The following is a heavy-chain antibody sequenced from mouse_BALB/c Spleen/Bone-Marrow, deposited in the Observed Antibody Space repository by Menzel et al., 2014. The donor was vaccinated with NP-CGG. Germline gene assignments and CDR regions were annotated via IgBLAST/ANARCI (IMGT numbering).Heavy chain of an antibody. CDR1: GLNTKDTY. Sequence: EVQLQQSGTELVKPGASVKLSCTASGLNTKDTYMHWVKQRPEQGLEWIGRIDPADGNTKYDPKFQGKATITADTSSNTADLQLSSLTSEDTAVYYCAHGSTYGYFDYWGQGTTLTVSS. V-gene: IGHV14-3*02. CDR2: IDPADGNT. J-gene: IGHJ2*01. CDR3: AHGSTYGYFDY. D-gene: IGHD1-1*01.